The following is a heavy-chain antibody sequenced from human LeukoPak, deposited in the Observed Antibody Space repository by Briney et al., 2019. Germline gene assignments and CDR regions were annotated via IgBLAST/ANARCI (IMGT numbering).Heavy chain of an antibody. CDR3: AGQSSWPYFDY. V-gene: IGHV5-51*01. CDR2: IYPGDSDT. Sequence: GEPLKISCKASGSRFTSHWIGWVRQMPGKGLEWMGIIYPGDSDTRYSPSFQGQVTISADKSISTAYLQWSSLKASDTAMYYCAGQSSWPYFDYWGQGTLVTVSS. J-gene: IGHJ4*02. CDR1: GSRFTSHW.